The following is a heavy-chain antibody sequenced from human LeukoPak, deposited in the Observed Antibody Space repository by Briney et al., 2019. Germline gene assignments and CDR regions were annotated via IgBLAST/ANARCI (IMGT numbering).Heavy chain of an antibody. V-gene: IGHV1-2*02. CDR2: INPNSGGT. CDR3: TGDPPLHVSYGYALYAFDI. D-gene: IGHD5-18*01. Sequence: ASVKVSCKASGYTFTGYYMHWVRQAPGQGLEWMGWINPNSGGTNYAQKFQGRVTMTRDTSISTAYMELSRLRSDDTAVYYCTGDPPLHVSYGYALYAFDIWGQGTMVTVSS. J-gene: IGHJ3*02. CDR1: GYTFTGYY.